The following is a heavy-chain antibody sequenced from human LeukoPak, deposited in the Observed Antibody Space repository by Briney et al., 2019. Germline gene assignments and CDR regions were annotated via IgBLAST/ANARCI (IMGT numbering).Heavy chain of an antibody. V-gene: IGHV4-38-2*02. D-gene: IGHD6-13*01. CDR2: IYHSGST. CDR3: ATQGIAAAGTEV. CDR1: GYSISSGYY. Sequence: SETLSLTCTVSGYSISSGYYWGWIRQPPGKGLEWIGSIYHSGSTYYNPSLKSRVTISVDTSKNQFSLKLSSVTAADTAVYYCATQGIAAAGTEVWGQGTLVTVSS. J-gene: IGHJ4*02.